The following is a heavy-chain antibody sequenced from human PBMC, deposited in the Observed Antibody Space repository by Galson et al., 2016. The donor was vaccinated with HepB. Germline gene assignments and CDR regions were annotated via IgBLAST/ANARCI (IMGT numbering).Heavy chain of an antibody. Sequence: PALVKPTQTLTLTCTFSGFSLSTSGEGVGWIRQPPGKALEWLALIYWDDDKHYSPSLKNRLSIAKDTSKNQVVLTMTNMDPVDTATYYCAHTALLQGSGLWEGPSWFDPWGQGTLVIVSS. D-gene: IGHD6-19*01. CDR3: AHTALLQGSGLWEGPSWFDP. CDR1: GFSLSTSGEG. V-gene: IGHV2-5*02. J-gene: IGHJ5*02. CDR2: IYWDDDK.